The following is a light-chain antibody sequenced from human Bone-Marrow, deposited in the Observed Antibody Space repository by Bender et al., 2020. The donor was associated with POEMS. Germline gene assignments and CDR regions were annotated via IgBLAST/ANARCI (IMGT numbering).Light chain of an antibody. CDR2: KDT. V-gene: IGLV3-27*01. Sequence: SYELTQPSSVSVSAGQTARITCSGDVLATKYARWFQQKPGQAPVQVIYKDTDRPSGIPERFSGSSSGTTVTLTISGAQVEDEADYYCSSYAGSNKVIFGGGTKLTVL. J-gene: IGLJ2*01. CDR3: SSYAGSNKVI. CDR1: VLATKY.